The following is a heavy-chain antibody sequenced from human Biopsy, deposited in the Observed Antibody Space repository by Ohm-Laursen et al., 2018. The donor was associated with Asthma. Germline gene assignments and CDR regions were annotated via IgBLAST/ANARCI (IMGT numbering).Heavy chain of an antibody. CDR1: RFTYE. D-gene: IGHD1-1*01. CDR3: VRDGTDDAFDI. CDR2: ISCDGSSI. J-gene: IGHJ3*02. V-gene: IGHV3-30-3*01. Sequence: SLRLSCAASRFTYEMHWVRQAPGKGLEWVAVISCDGSSIYYADSVKGRFTISRDNSKNTLSLQMNSLREEDTAVYYCVRDGTDDAFDIWGQGTMVTVSS.